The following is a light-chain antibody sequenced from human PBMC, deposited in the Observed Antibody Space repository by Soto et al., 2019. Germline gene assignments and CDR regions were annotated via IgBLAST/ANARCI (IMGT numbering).Light chain of an antibody. CDR1: QSVLYSSNNRNY. CDR3: QQSYSIPFS. Sequence: DIVMTQSPDSLAVSLGETATINCKASQSVLYSSNNRNYVAWYQQKPGQPPKLLIHWASTRESGVPDRFSGSGSGTDFTLTITSLQAEDVAVYFCQQSYSIPFSFGPVTTVDIK. V-gene: IGKV4-1*01. CDR2: WAS. J-gene: IGKJ3*01.